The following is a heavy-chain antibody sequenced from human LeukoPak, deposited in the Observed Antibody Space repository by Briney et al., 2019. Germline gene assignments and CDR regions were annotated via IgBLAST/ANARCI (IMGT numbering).Heavy chain of an antibody. Sequence: GGSLRLSCAASGFTFDDYAMHWVRQAPGKGLEWVSGISWNSGSIGYADSVKGRFTISRDNAKNSLYLQMNSLRAEDTALYYCAKDAEVAATLEANWFDPWGQGTLVTVSS. CDR2: ISWNSGSI. CDR3: AKDAEVAATLEANWFDP. CDR1: GFTFDDYA. V-gene: IGHV3-9*01. J-gene: IGHJ5*02. D-gene: IGHD2-15*01.